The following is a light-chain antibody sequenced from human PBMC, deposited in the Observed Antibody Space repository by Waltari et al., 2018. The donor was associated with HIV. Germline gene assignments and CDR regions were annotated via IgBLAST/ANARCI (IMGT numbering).Light chain of an antibody. CDR1: SLRSYY. Sequence: SSELTQDPSVSVALGQTVRITCQGDSLRSYYASWYKQKSGQAPVVVVFGRNYRPSGIPPRFSGSSSGNTATLTITGAPADDEADYYCHSRDSSGSHVVFGGGTKVTVL. V-gene: IGLV3-19*01. CDR2: GRN. J-gene: IGLJ2*01. CDR3: HSRDSSGSHVV.